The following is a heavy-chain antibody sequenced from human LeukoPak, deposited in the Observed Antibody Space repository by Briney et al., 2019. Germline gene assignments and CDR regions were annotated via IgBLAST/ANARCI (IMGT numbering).Heavy chain of an antibody. CDR2: IYYSGST. J-gene: IGHJ4*02. Sequence: SETLSLTCTVSGGSISSYYWNWIWQSPGKGLEWIGYIYYSGSTNYNPSLNSRVTISVDTSKNQFSLKLNSVTAADTAVYYCARGDSSWPYYFDCWGQGTLVTVSS. CDR3: ARGDSSWPYYFDC. CDR1: GGSISSYY. V-gene: IGHV4-59*01. D-gene: IGHD6-13*01.